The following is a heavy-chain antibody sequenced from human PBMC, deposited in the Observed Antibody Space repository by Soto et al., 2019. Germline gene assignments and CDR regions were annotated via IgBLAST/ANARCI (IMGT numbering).Heavy chain of an antibody. D-gene: IGHD1-26*01. Sequence: GGSLRLSCAASGFTFSSYSMNWVRQAPGKGLEWVSGISGSGGSTYYADSGKGRFTISRDNSKNTLFLQMNSLRAEDTAVYYCARDPYSGTYLYYFDCWGQGTLVTVSS. CDR3: ARDPYSGTYLYYFDC. J-gene: IGHJ4*02. V-gene: IGHV3-23*01. CDR2: ISGSGGST. CDR1: GFTFSSYS.